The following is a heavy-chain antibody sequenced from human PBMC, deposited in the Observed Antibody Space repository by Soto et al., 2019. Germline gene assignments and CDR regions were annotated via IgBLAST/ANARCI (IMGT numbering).Heavy chain of an antibody. D-gene: IGHD3-22*01. CDR3: ARGWDHYDSSGLLTWFDP. CDR1: GGTFTDLG. V-gene: IGHV1-69*13. CDR2: IIPIFGTP. J-gene: IGHJ5*02. Sequence: SVKVSCKASGGTFTDLGLHWVRQAPGQGLEWMGGIIPIFGTPNYAQKLQGRVIITADEFTSTAHMELSSLRSEDTAVYYCARGWDHYDSSGLLTWFDPWGQGTLVTSPQ.